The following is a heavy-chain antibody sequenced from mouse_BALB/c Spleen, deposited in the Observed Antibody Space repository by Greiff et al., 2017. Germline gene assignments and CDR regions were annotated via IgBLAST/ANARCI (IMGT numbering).Heavy chain of an antibody. CDR3: AFVDLMIPKDV. CDR1: GYSITSDYA. V-gene: IGHV3-2*02. J-gene: IGHJ1*01. D-gene: IGHD2-4*01. CDR2: ISYSGST. Sequence: EVKLMESGPGLVKPSQSLSLTCTVTGYSITSDYAWNWIRQFPGNKLEWMGYISYSGSTSYNPSLKSRISITRDTSKNQFFLQLNSVTTEDTATYYCAFVDLMIPKDVWGAGTTVTVSS.